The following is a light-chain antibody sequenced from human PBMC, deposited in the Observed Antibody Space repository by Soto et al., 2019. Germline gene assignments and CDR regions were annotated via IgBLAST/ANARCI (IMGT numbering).Light chain of an antibody. Sequence: QSALTQPAPVSGSPGQSITISCTGTNNDVGSYKFVSWYQQHPGKAPKVLIYEVSKRPSGVFNRFSGSKSGNTASLTISGLQAEDEADYYCCSYAGSRIFVFGTGTKVPS. CDR1: NNDVGSYKF. CDR3: CSYAGSRIFV. J-gene: IGLJ1*01. V-gene: IGLV2-23*02. CDR2: EVS.